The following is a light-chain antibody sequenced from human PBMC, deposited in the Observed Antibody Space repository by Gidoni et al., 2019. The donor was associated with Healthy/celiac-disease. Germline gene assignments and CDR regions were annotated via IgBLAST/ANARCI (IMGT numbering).Light chain of an antibody. J-gene: IGKJ1*01. CDR3: QQYYSTPWT. CDR1: QSVLYSSNNKNY. V-gene: IGKV4-1*01. Sequence: DIVMPQSPDSLAVSLGERATINCKSSQSVLYSSNNKNYLAWYQQKPGQPPKLRIYWASTRESGVPDRFSGSGSGTDFTLTISSLQAEDVAVYYCQQYYSTPWTFGQGTKVEIK. CDR2: WAS.